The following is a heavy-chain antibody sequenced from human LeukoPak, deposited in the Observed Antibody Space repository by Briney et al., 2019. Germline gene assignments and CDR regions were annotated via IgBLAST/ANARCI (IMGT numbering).Heavy chain of an antibody. CDR3: ARRYRAYDVSTFLDS. CDR2: INQSEST. D-gene: IGHD5-12*01. V-gene: IGHV4-34*01. J-gene: IGHJ4*02. CDR1: GGSFSGYY. Sequence: SETLSLTCAVYGGSFSGYYWSWIRQPPGKGLEWIGEINQSESTNYNPSLKSRVTISVDKAKNQFSLKLSSVTAADTAVSYCARRYRAYDVSTFLDSWGQGTPVTVSS.